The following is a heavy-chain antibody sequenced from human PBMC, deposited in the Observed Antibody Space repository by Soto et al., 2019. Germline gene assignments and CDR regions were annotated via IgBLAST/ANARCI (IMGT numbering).Heavy chain of an antibody. Sequence: EVQLVESGGGLVKPGGSLRLSCAASGFTFSNAWMSWVRQAPGKGLEWVGRIKSKTDGGTTDYAAPVKGRFTISRDDSKNTLYLQMNSLKTEDTAVYYCTTDPTWIQLWSEDYWGQGTLVTVSS. CDR1: GFTFSNAW. V-gene: IGHV3-15*01. D-gene: IGHD5-18*01. J-gene: IGHJ4*02. CDR3: TTDPTWIQLWSEDY. CDR2: IKSKTDGGTT.